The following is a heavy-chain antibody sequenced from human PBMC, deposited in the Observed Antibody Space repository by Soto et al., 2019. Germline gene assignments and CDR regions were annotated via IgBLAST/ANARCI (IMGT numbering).Heavy chain of an antibody. Sequence: PGGSLRLSCTASGFTFGDYAMSWVRQAPGKGLEWVGFIRSKAYGGTTEYAASVKGRFTISRDDSKSIAYLQMNSLKTEDTAVYYCTSGGWSYPRYYYYYGMDVWGQGTTVTVSS. CDR2: IRSKAYGGTT. CDR1: GFTFGDYA. D-gene: IGHD1-26*01. J-gene: IGHJ6*02. CDR3: TSGGWSYPRYYYYYGMDV. V-gene: IGHV3-49*04.